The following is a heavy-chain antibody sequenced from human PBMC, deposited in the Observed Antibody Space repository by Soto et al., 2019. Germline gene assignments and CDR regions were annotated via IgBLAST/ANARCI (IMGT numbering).Heavy chain of an antibody. Sequence: EVQLVESGGGLVQPGGSLRLSCAASGFTFSSYSMNWVRQAPGKGLEWVSYISSSSSTIYYADSVKGRFTISRDNAKNSLYLQMNSLRDEDTAVYYCARAREDNVFLNWFDPWGQGTLVTVSS. CDR3: ARAREDNVFLNWFDP. J-gene: IGHJ5*02. V-gene: IGHV3-48*02. CDR1: GFTFSSYS. D-gene: IGHD2-15*01. CDR2: ISSSSSTI.